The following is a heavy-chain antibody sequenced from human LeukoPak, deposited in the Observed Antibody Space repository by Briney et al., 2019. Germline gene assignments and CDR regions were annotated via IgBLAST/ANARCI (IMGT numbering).Heavy chain of an antibody. CDR1: GFTFSSYS. Sequence: GGSLRLSCAASGFTFSSYSMNWVRQAPGKGLEWVSSISSSSSYIYYADSVKGRFTISRDNAKNSLYLQMNSLRAEDTAVYYCAKDYLWVGIRVVIKSPAFDIWGQGTMVTVSS. J-gene: IGHJ3*02. V-gene: IGHV3-21*04. D-gene: IGHD3-3*01. CDR2: ISSSSSYI. CDR3: AKDYLWVGIRVVIKSPAFDI.